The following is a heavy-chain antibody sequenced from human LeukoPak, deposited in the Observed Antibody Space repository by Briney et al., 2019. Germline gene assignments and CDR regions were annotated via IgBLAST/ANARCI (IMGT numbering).Heavy chain of an antibody. J-gene: IGHJ4*02. V-gene: IGHV1-18*01. CDR1: DYDFTSVG. D-gene: IGHD3-10*01. CDR2: ISPYNGDT. Sequence: ASVKVSCKASDYDFTSVGITWVRQAPGQGLECMGWISPYNGDTRYVQKLQGRVTMTTDTSTSTAYMELRSLRFDDTAVYYCARDRRHRFGDQVLDEYWGEGTLVTVSS. CDR3: ARDRRHRFGDQVLDEY.